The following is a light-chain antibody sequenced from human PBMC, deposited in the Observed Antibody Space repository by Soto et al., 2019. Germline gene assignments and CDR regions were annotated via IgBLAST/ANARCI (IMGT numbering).Light chain of an antibody. CDR1: QSVSSY. CDR3: QQRSNWPPT. Sequence: EIVLTQSPATLSLSPGERATLSCRASQSVSSYLAWYQQKPGQAPRLLIYDASNRATGIPARFSGSGSGTDFTLTISSLEPDDFAVYYCQQRSNWPPTFGQGTQLEIK. V-gene: IGKV3-11*01. CDR2: DAS. J-gene: IGKJ5*01.